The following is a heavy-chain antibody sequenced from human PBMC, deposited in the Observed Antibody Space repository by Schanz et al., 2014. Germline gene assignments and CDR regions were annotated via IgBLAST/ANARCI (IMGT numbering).Heavy chain of an antibody. Sequence: QVQLVQSGADVKKPGASVKVSCKASGNTLSAYYIHWIRQAPGQGLEWMGWIDPNSGGTNYAQKFQGRVTMTSDTSITTVYMEVNSLTSDDTAVFYCARTASHDVWRGYIPHYAFDLWGQGTVVIVS. J-gene: IGHJ3*01. D-gene: IGHD3-3*01. CDR1: GNTLSAYY. CDR2: IDPNSGGT. V-gene: IGHV1-2*02. CDR3: ARTASHDVWRGYIPHYAFDL.